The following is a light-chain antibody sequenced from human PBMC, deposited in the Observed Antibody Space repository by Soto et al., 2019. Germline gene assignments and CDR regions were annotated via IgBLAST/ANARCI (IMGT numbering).Light chain of an antibody. CDR1: QSVSSSY. J-gene: IGKJ1*01. V-gene: IGKV3-20*01. Sequence: EIVLTQSPGTLSLSPGERATLSCRASQSVSSSYLAWYQQKPGQAPRLLIYGASSRATAIPDRFSGSGSGTDFNLTISRLEPEDFAVYYCQQYGSSRWTFGQGTKVEIK. CDR2: GAS. CDR3: QQYGSSRWT.